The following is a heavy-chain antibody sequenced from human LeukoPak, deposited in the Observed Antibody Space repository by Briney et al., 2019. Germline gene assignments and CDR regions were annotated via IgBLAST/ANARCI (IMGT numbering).Heavy chain of an antibody. CDR1: GASINSGGYY. Sequence: PSETLSLTCTVSGASINSGGYYWGWIRQHPGKGLEWLGYIYYTGSTYYNPSLKSRVTISLDTSKNQFSLKLSSVTAADTAVYYCARGSGWSHFDYWGQGTLVTVSS. J-gene: IGHJ4*02. CDR2: IYYTGST. V-gene: IGHV4-31*03. D-gene: IGHD6-19*01. CDR3: ARGSGWSHFDY.